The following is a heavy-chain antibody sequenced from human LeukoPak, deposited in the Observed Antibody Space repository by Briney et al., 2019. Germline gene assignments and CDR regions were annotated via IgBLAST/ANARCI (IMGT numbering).Heavy chain of an antibody. CDR1: GYTFTGYH. CDR2: INPNSGDT. J-gene: IGHJ4*02. Sequence: ASVKVSCKASGYTFTGYHMDWVRQAPGQGLEWMGRINPNSGDTNYAQKFQGRVTVTRDTSISTAYVELSRLRSDDTAVYYCARDYCSSTSCLFDYWGQGTLVTVSS. D-gene: IGHD2-2*01. CDR3: ARDYCSSTSCLFDY. V-gene: IGHV1-2*06.